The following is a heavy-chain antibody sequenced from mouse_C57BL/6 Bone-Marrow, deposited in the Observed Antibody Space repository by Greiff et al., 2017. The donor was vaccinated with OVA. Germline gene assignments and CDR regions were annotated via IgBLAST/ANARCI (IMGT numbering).Heavy chain of an antibody. CDR3: ARHGAGGDAMDY. Sequence: EVKLMESGGDLVKPGGSLKLSCAASGFTFSSYGMSWVRQTPDKRLEWVATISSGGSYTYYPDSVKGRFTISRDNAKNTLYLQMSSLKSEDTAMYYCARHGAGGDAMDYWGQGTSVTVSS. CDR2: ISSGGSYT. V-gene: IGHV5-6*01. J-gene: IGHJ4*01. CDR1: GFTFSSYG.